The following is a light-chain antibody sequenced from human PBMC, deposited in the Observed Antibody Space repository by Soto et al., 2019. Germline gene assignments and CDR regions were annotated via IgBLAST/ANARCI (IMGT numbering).Light chain of an antibody. J-gene: IGLJ1*01. Sequence: QSVLTQPPSASGSPGQSVTISCTGTCSDVGGYNYVSWYQQHPGKAPKLMIYEVSKRPSGVPDRFSGSRSGNTASLTVSGLQAEDEADYYCSSYAGYNNYVFGAGTKLTVL. V-gene: IGLV2-8*01. CDR2: EVS. CDR1: CSDVGGYNY. CDR3: SSYAGYNNYV.